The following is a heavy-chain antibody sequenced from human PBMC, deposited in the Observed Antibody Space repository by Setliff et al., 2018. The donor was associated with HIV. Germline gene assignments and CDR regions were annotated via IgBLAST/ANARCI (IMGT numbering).Heavy chain of an antibody. J-gene: IGHJ6*03. V-gene: IGHV4-59*08. CDR3: SRGSSYMDV. CDR1: SGSVSSYY. CDR2: IHSSGST. Sequence: PSETLSLTCSVSSGSVSSYYWGWIRQPPGKKLEWIGYIHSSGSTIYSASLKSRVSISVDTSKNQVSLRLSAVTAADTSVYHCSRGSSYMDVWGKGTTVTVSS.